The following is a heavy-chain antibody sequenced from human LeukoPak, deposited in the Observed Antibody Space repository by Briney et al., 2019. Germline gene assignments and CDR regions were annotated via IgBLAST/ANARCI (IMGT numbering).Heavy chain of an antibody. Sequence: SETLSLTCAVYGGSFSGYYWSWIRQPPGKGLEWIGEINHSGSTNYNPSLRSRVTISVDTSKNQFSLKLSAVTAADTAVYYCARGRITIFGVVFQKHNWSDPWGQGTLVTVSS. CDR1: GGSFSGYY. CDR3: ARGRITIFGVVFQKHNWSDP. V-gene: IGHV4-34*01. J-gene: IGHJ5*02. CDR2: INHSGST. D-gene: IGHD3-3*01.